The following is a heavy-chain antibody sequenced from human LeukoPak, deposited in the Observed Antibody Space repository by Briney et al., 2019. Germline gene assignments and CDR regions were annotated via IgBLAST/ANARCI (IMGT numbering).Heavy chain of an antibody. J-gene: IGHJ4*02. CDR3: AKGRDDYVLDY. Sequence: GGSLRLSCAASGFTFNTNGMHWVRQAPDKGLEWVAFIRSDGTNKYYADSVKGRFTISRDNSKNTLYLQMNSLTAEDTALYYCAKGRDDYVLDYWGQGTLVTVSS. CDR2: IRSDGTNK. CDR1: GFTFNTNG. D-gene: IGHD3-16*01. V-gene: IGHV3-30*02.